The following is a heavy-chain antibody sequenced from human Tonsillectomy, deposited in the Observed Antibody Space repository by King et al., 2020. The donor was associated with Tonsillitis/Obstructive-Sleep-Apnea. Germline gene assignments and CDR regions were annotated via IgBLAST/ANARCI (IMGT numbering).Heavy chain of an antibody. V-gene: IGHV1-3*01. J-gene: IGHJ3*02. D-gene: IGHD2-8*02. Sequence: QLVQSGAEVKKPGASVKVSCKASGYTFSRHAIHWARQASGQRLEWMAWINAGNGDKKYSQKLQARVSITRDTSASTAYMELSNLRSEDTAVYYCAREGCIGGKCYDNAFDIWGQGTMVTVSS. CDR1: GYTFSRHA. CDR3: AREGCIGGKCYDNAFDI. CDR2: INAGNGDK.